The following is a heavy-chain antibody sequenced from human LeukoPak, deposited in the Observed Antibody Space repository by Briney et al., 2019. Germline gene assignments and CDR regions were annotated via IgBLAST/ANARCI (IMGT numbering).Heavy chain of an antibody. J-gene: IGHJ6*03. CDR2: IKSKTNGGTT. Sequence: GGSLRLSCAAPGFTFSSYAMSWVRQAPGKGREWVGRIKSKTNGGTTNYAAPVKGRFTISRDDSKNTLYLQMNSLKTEDTAVYYCTTHGDYDLGYYYYMDVWGKGTTVTVSS. CDR1: GFTFSSYA. CDR3: TTHGDYDLGYYYYMDV. D-gene: IGHD4-17*01. V-gene: IGHV3-15*01.